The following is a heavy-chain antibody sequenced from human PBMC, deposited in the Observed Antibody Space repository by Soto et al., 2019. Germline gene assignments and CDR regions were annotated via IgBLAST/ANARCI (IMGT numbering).Heavy chain of an antibody. CDR2: IYSGGST. CDR3: VNYDYVGNWFDP. J-gene: IGHJ5*02. CDR1: GFTVSSNY. Sequence: EVQLVESGGGLVQPGGSLRLSCAASGFTVSSNYMSWVRQAPGKGLEWVSVIYSGGSTYYADSVKGRFTISRDNSKNTLYLQMNSLRAEDTAVYYCVNYDYVGNWFDPWGQGTLVTVSS. V-gene: IGHV3-66*01. D-gene: IGHD5-12*01.